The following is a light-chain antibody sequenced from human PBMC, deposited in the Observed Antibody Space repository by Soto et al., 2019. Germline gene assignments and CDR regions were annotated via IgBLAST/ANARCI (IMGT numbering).Light chain of an antibody. CDR1: QSVRSSN. V-gene: IGKV3-20*01. J-gene: IGKJ1*01. Sequence: EIVLTQSPGTLSLSPGERATLSCRASQSVRSSNLAWYQQKPGQAPRLLIYGASSRATGIPDRFSGSGSGTEFTLTISRLEPEDFAVYYCQQYGNSPSTFGQGTKVDIK. CDR2: GAS. CDR3: QQYGNSPST.